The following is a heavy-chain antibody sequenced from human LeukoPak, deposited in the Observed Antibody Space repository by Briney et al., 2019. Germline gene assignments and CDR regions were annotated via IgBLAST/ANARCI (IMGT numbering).Heavy chain of an antibody. D-gene: IGHD1-1*01. J-gene: IGHJ4*02. V-gene: IGHV4-4*02. Sequence: SGTLSLTGAVSGGSISSSNWWSWVSQPPGKGLGWIGEIYHSGSTNYNPSLKSRVTIPVDKSKNQFSRKLSSVTAADTAVYYCARARTTRAEIDYWGQGTLVTVSS. CDR3: ARARTTRAEIDY. CDR1: GGSISSSNW. CDR2: IYHSGST.